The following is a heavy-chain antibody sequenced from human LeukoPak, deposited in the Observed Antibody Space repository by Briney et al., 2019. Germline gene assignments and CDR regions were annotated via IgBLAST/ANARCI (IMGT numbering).Heavy chain of an antibody. D-gene: IGHD3-16*02. CDR3: AISLNTVIISPYYFAL. J-gene: IGHJ4*02. Sequence: AGGSLGLSCAASALTFREYYMGWIRQAPGQGLEWISYISASGLSTYYAESVKGRFTISRDNAKSSLSLYMNFLRADDTAVYYCAISLNTVIISPYYFALWRQGTLVTVSS. CDR1: ALTFREYY. V-gene: IGHV3-11*04. CDR2: ISASGLST.